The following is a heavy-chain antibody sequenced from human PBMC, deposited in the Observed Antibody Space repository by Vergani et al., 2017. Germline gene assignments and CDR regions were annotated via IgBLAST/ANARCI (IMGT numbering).Heavy chain of an antibody. CDR2: ISFDGTNE. J-gene: IGHJ4*02. CDR3: VRDRGRCAGGRCYMEAWDY. V-gene: IGHV3-30-3*01. CDR1: GFALNRHA. Sequence: QVQLVESGGGLVQPGTSLRLSCVVSGFALNRHAMYWVRQAPGQGLEWVVGISFDGTNEYYPDLVKGRFTISRDIAKNTLYLQVRSLRLEDTGVYHCVRDRGRCAGGRCYMEAWDYGGEGTPVAVSS. D-gene: IGHD2-2*02.